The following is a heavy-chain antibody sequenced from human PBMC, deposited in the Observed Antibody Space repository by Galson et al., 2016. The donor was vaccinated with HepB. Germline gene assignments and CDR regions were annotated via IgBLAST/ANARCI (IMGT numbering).Heavy chain of an antibody. CDR3: TRRVMTLGRGLILNWFDP. Sequence: SLRLSCAASGFTFSASAMHWVRQASGKGLEWLGRIRTAPNNYATVYAASVKGRFTISRDDSKNTAYLEMNGLKTEDTAVYYCTRRVMTLGRGLILNWFDPWGQGTPVTVSS. D-gene: IGHD3-10*01. V-gene: IGHV3-73*01. CDR2: IRTAPNNYAT. CDR1: GFTFSASA. J-gene: IGHJ5*02.